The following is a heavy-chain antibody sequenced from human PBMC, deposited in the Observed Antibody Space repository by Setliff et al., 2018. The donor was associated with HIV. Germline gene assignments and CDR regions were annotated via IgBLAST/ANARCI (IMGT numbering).Heavy chain of an antibody. CDR3: ARGPYCSGGSCYSSLDY. V-gene: IGHV4-59*11. Sequence: SETLSLTCTVSGGSIGSHYWSWIRQPPGKGLEWIGYIYYSGSTKYNPSLKSRVTISADTSKNQFSLKLSSVTAADTAVYYCARGPYCSGGSCYSSLDYWGQGTLVTVSS. D-gene: IGHD2-15*01. CDR1: GGSIGSHY. J-gene: IGHJ4*02. CDR2: IYYSGST.